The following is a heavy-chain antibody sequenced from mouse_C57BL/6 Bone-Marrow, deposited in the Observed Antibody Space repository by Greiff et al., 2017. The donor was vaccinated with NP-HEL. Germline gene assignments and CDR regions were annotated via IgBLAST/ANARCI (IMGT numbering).Heavy chain of an antibody. CDR1: GFTFSDFY. Sequence: EVMLVESGGGLVQSGRSLRLSCATSGFTFSDFYMEWVRQAPGKGLEWIAARRNKANDYTTEYSASVKGRFIVSRDTSQSILYLQMNALRAEDTAIYYCARDAGGYFDVWGTGTTVTVSS. J-gene: IGHJ1*03. V-gene: IGHV7-1*01. CDR3: ARDAGGYFDV. CDR2: RRNKANDYTT.